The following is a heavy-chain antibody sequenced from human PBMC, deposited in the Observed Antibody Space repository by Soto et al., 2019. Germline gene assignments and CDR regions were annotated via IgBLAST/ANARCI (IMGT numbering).Heavy chain of an antibody. CDR3: ARDAIISGLSVPLDY. CDR1: GFTFSSYA. V-gene: IGHV3-30-3*01. D-gene: IGHD6-19*01. Sequence: SLRLSCAASGFTFSSYAMHWVRQAPGKGLEWVAVISYDGSNKYYADSVKGRFTISRDNSKNTLYLQMNSLRAEDTAVYYCARDAIISGLSVPLDYWGQGTLVTVSS. J-gene: IGHJ4*02. CDR2: ISYDGSNK.